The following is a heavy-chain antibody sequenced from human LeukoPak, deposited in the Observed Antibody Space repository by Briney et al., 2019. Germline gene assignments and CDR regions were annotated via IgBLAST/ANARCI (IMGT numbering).Heavy chain of an antibody. D-gene: IGHD1-7*01. Sequence: ASVKVSCKASGYTFTSYYMHWVRQAPGQGLEWMGIINPSGGSTSYAQKFQGRVTMTRDTSTSTVYMELSSLRSEDTAVYYCVREASWNYYFDYWGQGTLVTVSS. CDR1: GYTFTSYY. CDR3: VREASWNYYFDY. J-gene: IGHJ4*02. V-gene: IGHV1-46*01. CDR2: INPSGGST.